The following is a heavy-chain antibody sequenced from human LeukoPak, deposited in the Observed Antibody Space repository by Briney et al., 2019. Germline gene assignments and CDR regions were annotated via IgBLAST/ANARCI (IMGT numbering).Heavy chain of an antibody. CDR2: IYHSGST. CDR1: GYSISSGYY. J-gene: IGHJ4*02. CDR3: ARGGYYYDSSGYCSFDY. V-gene: IGHV4-38-2*01. Sequence: SETLSLTCAVSGYSISSGYYWGWIRQPPGKGLEWIGSIYHSGSTYYNPSLKSRVTMSVDTSKNQFSLKLSSVTAADTAVYYCARGGYYYDSSGYCSFDYWGKGTLVTVSS. D-gene: IGHD3-22*01.